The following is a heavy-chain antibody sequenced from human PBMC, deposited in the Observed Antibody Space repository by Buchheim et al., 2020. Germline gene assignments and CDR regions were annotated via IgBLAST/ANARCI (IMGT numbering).Heavy chain of an antibody. J-gene: IGHJ4*02. Sequence: QVQLVQSGAEVKKPGASVKVSCKASGYTFTSYYIHWVRQAPGQGLEWMAMINPSAGSTSTAQRFQGRVTLTRDTSTSTVYMELSSLRSEDTAVYYCARGLGSGNNDYWGQGTL. D-gene: IGHD3-3*01. CDR1: GYTFTSYY. V-gene: IGHV1-46*01. CDR2: INPSAGST. CDR3: ARGLGSGNNDY.